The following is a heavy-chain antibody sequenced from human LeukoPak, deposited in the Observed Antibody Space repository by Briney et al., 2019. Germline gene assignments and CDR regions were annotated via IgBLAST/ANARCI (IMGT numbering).Heavy chain of an antibody. CDR3: ARRRYWYSSWYFDL. CDR1: GGSISSRSYY. Sequence: SETLSLTCTVSGGSISSRSYYWGWIRQPPGKGLEWIGSIYYSGSTYYNPSLKSRVTISVDTSKNQFSLKLSSVTAADTAVYYCARRRYWYSSWYFDLWGRGTLVTVSS. V-gene: IGHV4-39*01. D-gene: IGHD6-13*01. CDR2: IYYSGST. J-gene: IGHJ2*01.